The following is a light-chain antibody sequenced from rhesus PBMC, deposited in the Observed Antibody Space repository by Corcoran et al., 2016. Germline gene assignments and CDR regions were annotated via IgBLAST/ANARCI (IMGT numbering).Light chain of an antibody. CDR3: RHYSSSRT. CDR2: KAS. Sequence: DIQMTQSPSSLSASVGDTVTITCRASQSISSWLAWYQQKPGKAPKLLIYKASSVQSGVPSRFSSSGSGTDLPLTISSLQSEDFATDYCRHYSSSRTFGQGTKVEIK. CDR1: QSISSW. J-gene: IGKJ1*01. V-gene: IGKV1-22*01.